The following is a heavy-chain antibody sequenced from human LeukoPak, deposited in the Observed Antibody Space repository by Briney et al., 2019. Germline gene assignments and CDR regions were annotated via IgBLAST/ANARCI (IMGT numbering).Heavy chain of an antibody. Sequence: ASVKVSCKASGYTFSTYGISWVRQAPGQGLEWMGIINPSGGSTSYAQKFQGRVTMTRDTSTSTVYMELSSLRSEDTAVYYCARNPSSSWPVYAFDIWGQGTMVTVSS. J-gene: IGHJ3*02. CDR3: ARNPSSSWPVYAFDI. V-gene: IGHV1-46*01. D-gene: IGHD6-13*01. CDR2: INPSGGST. CDR1: GYTFSTYG.